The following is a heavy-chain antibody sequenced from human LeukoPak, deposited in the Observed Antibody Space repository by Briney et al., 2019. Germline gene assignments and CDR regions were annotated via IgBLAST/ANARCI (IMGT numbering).Heavy chain of an antibody. J-gene: IGHJ4*02. CDR1: GASLSTSS. CDR2: IYYSGTA. V-gene: IGHV4-59*08. CDR3: ARHFSNGWSDK. Sequence: SQTLSLTCTVSGASLSTSSWTRIRQPPRKGLECIGFIYYSGTAHYHPSLKSRVTISLDTSKNQFSLRLSSVTAADTAVYYCARHFSNGWSDKWGQGTLVTVS. D-gene: IGHD6-19*01.